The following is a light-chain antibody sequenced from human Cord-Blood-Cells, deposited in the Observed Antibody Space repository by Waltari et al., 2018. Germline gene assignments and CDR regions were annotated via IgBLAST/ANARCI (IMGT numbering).Light chain of an antibody. CDR1: SSDVGSYNL. CDR2: EGS. CDR3: CSYAGSSTWV. Sequence: QSALTHPASVSGSPGQSITISCTGTSSDVGSYNLVSWYQQHPGKAPKLMIYEGSKRPSGVSNRFSGSKSVNTASLTISGLQAEDEADYYCCSYAGSSTWVFGGGTKLTVL. J-gene: IGLJ3*02. V-gene: IGLV2-23*01.